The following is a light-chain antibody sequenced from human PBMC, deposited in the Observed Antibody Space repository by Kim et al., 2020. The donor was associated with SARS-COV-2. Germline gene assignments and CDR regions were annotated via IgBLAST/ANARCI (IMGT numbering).Light chain of an antibody. CDR3: QQYYSVPLT. CDR1: QSVSHSPKNENY. J-gene: IGKJ4*01. CDR2: WAS. Sequence: DTINCNSSQSVSHSPKNENYLNWYQQKPGQPPKLLTYWASARESGVPDRFSGSGSGTEFTLTITNLQAEDVAVYYCQQYYSVPLTFGGGTKVDIK. V-gene: IGKV4-1*01.